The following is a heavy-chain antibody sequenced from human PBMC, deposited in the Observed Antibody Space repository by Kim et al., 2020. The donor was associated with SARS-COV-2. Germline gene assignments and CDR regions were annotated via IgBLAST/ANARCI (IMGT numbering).Heavy chain of an antibody. CDR2: IRSKAYGGTT. CDR3: TRDPSWEQLWFEY. CDR1: GFTFGDYA. D-gene: IGHD5-18*01. J-gene: IGHJ5*01. V-gene: IGHV3-49*04. Sequence: GGSLRLSCTASGFTFGDYAMSWVRQAPGKGLEWVGFIRSKAYGGTTEYAASVKGRFTISRDDSKSIAYLQMNSLKNEDTAVCYCTRDPSWEQLWFEYWGQGTLVTVSS.